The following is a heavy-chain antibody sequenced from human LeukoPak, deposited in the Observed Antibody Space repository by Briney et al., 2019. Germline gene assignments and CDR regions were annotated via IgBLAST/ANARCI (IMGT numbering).Heavy chain of an antibody. CDR1: GYTFTDYY. J-gene: IGHJ5*02. V-gene: IGHV1-2*02. CDR2: INPNSGGT. CDR3: ARSRSSSWYNWFDP. Sequence: ASVKVSCKASGYTFTDYYINWVRQAPGQGLEWMGWINPNSGGTNYALKFQGRVTMTRDTSIRTAYMELSRLRSDDTAVYYCARSRSSSWYNWFDPWGQGTLVTVSS. D-gene: IGHD6-13*01.